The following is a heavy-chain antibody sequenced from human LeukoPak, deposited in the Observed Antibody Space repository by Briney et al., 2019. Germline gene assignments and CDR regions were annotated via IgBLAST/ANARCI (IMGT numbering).Heavy chain of an antibody. V-gene: IGHV1-18*01. J-gene: IGHJ4*02. CDR3: ARDSGSQGFDY. CDR1: GYTFTSYD. D-gene: IGHD1-26*01. Sequence: ASVKVSCKASGYTFTSYDINWVRQATGQGLEWMGWISAYNGNTNYAQKLQGRVTMTTDTSTSTAYMELRSLRSDDTAVYYCARDSGSQGFDYWGQGTPVTVSS. CDR2: ISAYNGNT.